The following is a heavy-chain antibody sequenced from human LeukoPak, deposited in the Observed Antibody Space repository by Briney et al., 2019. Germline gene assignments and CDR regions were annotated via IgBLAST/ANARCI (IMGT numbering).Heavy chain of an antibody. CDR2: INWNGGST. D-gene: IGHD4-17*01. CDR1: GFTFDDYG. CDR3: AKVTTVTTEDY. V-gene: IGHV3-20*04. J-gene: IGHJ4*02. Sequence: PGGSLRLSCAASGFTFDDYGMSWVRQAPGKGLEWVSGINWNGGSTGYADSVKGRFTISRDNSKNTLYLQMNSLRAEDTAVFYCAKVTTVTTEDYWGQGTLVTVSS.